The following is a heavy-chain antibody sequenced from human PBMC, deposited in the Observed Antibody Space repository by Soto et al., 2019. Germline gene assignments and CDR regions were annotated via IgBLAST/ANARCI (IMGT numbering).Heavy chain of an antibody. J-gene: IGHJ5*02. CDR3: ARHSARLLRFLDLYWFDP. CDR2: IYYIGST. D-gene: IGHD3-3*01. V-gene: IGHV4-39*01. CDR1: VGSISSSSYY. Sequence: PSETLSLTCTVPVGSISSSSYYWGWILQPPGKGLEWIGSIYYIGSTYYNPSLKSRVTISVDTSKNQFSLKLSSVTAADTAVYYCARHSARLLRFLDLYWFDPWGQGTLVTVSS.